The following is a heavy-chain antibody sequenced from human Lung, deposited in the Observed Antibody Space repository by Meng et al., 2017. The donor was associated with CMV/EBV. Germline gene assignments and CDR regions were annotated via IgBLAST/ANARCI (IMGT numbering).Heavy chain of an antibody. V-gene: IGHV3-23*03. D-gene: IGHD6-13*01. Sequence: SGFTFSTYAMTWVRQTPGKGLEWVSLIYSGGTSSYYAVSVKGRFTISIDNARTTLHLQMNNLRAEDTAVYYCARVSTAAIGTSFDYWGQGTLVTVSS. CDR2: IYSGGTSS. CDR3: ARVSTAAIGTSFDY. CDR1: GFTFSTYA. J-gene: IGHJ4*02.